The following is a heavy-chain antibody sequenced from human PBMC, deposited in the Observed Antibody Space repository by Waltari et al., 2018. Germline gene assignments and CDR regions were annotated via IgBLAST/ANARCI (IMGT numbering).Heavy chain of an antibody. Sequence: EVQLVESGGGLVQPGGSLRLSCDASGLSLRESWLSWVRQAPGKGPEWVADIKEDGSKIYYVGSVRGRFTISRDNAKNSLYLQMNSLRVEDTAVYYCARDAPLYTTGWGYDYWGQGILVTVSS. J-gene: IGHJ4*02. CDR2: IKEDGSKI. CDR1: GLSLRESW. V-gene: IGHV3-7*01. CDR3: ARDAPLYTTGWGYDY. D-gene: IGHD6-19*01.